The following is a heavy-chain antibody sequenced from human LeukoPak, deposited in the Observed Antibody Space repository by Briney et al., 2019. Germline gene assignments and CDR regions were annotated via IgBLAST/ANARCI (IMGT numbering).Heavy chain of an antibody. V-gene: IGHV3-23*01. J-gene: IGHJ6*02. D-gene: IGHD2-15*01. CDR1: GFTFSSYA. CDR3: ARDRPNIVVVVAAYYYYGMDV. CDR2: ISGSGGST. Sequence: PGGSLRLSCAASGFTFSSYAMSWVRQAPGKGLEWVSAISGSGGSTYYADSVKGRFTISRDNSKNTLYLQMNSLRAEDTAVYYCARDRPNIVVVVAAYYYYGMDVWGQGTTVTVSS.